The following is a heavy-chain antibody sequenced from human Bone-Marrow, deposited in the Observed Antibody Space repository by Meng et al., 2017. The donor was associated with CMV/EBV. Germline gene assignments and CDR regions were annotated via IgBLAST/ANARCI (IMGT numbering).Heavy chain of an antibody. CDR1: GYDISTYW. CDR2: VYPDDSDI. D-gene: IGHD2-21*01. CDR3: ARGGGATSFDK. J-gene: IGHJ4*02. V-gene: IGHV5-51*01. Sequence: GESLKISCQLSGYDISTYWVGWVRQMPGKGLEWMGLVYPDDSDIRYSPSFRGQVIISADKSISTAYLQWSSLKASDTAIYYCARGGGATSFDKWGQGTLVPVSS.